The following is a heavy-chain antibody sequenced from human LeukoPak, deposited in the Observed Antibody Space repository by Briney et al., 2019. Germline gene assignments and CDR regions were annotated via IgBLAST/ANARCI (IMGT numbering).Heavy chain of an antibody. V-gene: IGHV3-30*02. J-gene: IGHJ6*03. CDR2: IRYDGSNK. Sequence: PGGSLRLSCAASGFTFSSYGMHWVRQAPGKGLEWVAFIRYDGSNKYYADSVKGRFTISRDNSKNTLYLQMNSLRAEDTAVYYCAKVYRRTGTTYYYYYYMDVWGKGPTVTVPS. CDR1: GFTFSSYG. CDR3: AKVYRRTGTTYYYYYYMDV. D-gene: IGHD1-7*01.